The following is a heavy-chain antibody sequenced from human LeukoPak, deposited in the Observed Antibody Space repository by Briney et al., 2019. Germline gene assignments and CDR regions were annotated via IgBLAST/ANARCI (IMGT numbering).Heavy chain of an antibody. CDR3: AKVGYNWNNAEYFQH. CDR2: ISWNSGSI. J-gene: IGHJ1*01. Sequence: SGGSLRLSCAASGFTFDGYAMHWVRQAPGKGLEWVSGISWNSGSIGYADSVKGRFTISRDNAKNSLYLQMNSLRAEDTALYYCAKVGYNWNNAEYFQHWGQGTLVTVSS. V-gene: IGHV3-9*01. D-gene: IGHD1/OR15-1a*01. CDR1: GFTFDGYA.